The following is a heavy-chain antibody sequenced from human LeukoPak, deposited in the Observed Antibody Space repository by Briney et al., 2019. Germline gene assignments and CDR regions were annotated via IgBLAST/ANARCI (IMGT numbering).Heavy chain of an antibody. V-gene: IGHV3-21*01. CDR1: GFTLRTCS. J-gene: IGHJ6*02. CDR3: ASYYYDSSGSYWYYGMDV. Sequence: EGSLRLSCAASGFTLRTCSMNWVRQAPGKGLEWVSCIPGSSSFIYYSDSVKGRFTISRDNAKNSVYLQMNSLRAEDTAVYYCASYYYDSSGSYWYYGMDVWGQGTTVTVSS. CDR2: IPGSSSFI. D-gene: IGHD3-22*01.